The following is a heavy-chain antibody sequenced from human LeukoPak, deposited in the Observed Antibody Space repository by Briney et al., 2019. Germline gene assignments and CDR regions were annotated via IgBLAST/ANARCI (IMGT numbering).Heavy chain of an antibody. Sequence: GGSLRLSCAASGFTFSSYAMSWVRQAPGKGLEWVSAISGSGGSTYYADSVKGRFTISRDNSKNTLYLQMNSLRAEDTAVYYCAKDREYETRSWYRWFDPWGQGTLVTVSS. V-gene: IGHV3-23*01. J-gene: IGHJ5*02. CDR1: GFTFSSYA. D-gene: IGHD6-13*01. CDR3: AKDREYETRSWYRWFDP. CDR2: ISGSGGST.